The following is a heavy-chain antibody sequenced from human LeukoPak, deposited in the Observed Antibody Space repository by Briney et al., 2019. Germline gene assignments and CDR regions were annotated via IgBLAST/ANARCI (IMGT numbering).Heavy chain of an antibody. CDR3: AKVRWDNSGWYYSDS. Sequence: PGRSLRLSCAASGFPFSDYNMIWLRQAPGKGLEWVAVIFYHGSNKFYAHSVRDRFTGSRDNSKNTLYLQVNSLRVEDTAVYYCAKVRWDNSGWYYSDSWGQGTLVTVSS. D-gene: IGHD6-19*01. J-gene: IGHJ4*02. CDR2: IFYHGSNK. CDR1: GFPFSDYN. V-gene: IGHV3-30*18.